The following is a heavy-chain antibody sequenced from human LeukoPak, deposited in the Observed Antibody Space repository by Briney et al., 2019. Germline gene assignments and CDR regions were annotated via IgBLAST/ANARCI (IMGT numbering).Heavy chain of an antibody. Sequence: GGSLRLSCSASGFTFNNYAMSWVRQAPGKGLEWVSGISASGAITYYADSVKGRFTVSRDNSKSTLYLQMNSLRAEDTAVYYCAELGITMIGGVWGKGTTVTISS. CDR2: ISASGAIT. CDR1: GFTFNNYA. V-gene: IGHV3-23*01. J-gene: IGHJ6*04. CDR3: AELGITMIGGV. D-gene: IGHD3-10*02.